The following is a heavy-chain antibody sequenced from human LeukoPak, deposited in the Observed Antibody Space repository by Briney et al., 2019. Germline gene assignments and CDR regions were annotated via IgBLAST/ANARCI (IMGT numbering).Heavy chain of an antibody. CDR2: INPNSGGT. CDR3: ARGTERATAISDY. Sequence: ASVKVSCKASGYTFTSYDINWVRQATGQGLEWMGWINPNSGGTNYAQKFQGRVTVTRDTSITTAYMELSRLRSDDMAVYYCARGTERATAISDYWGQGTLVTVSS. D-gene: IGHD5-24*01. CDR1: GYTFTSYD. J-gene: IGHJ4*02. V-gene: IGHV1-2*02.